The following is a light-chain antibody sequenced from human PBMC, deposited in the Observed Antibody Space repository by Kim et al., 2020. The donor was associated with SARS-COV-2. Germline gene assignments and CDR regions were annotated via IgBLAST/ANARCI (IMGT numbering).Light chain of an antibody. V-gene: IGKV2-30*01. Sequence: IMTQSPLSLPVTLGQPASISCRSSQSLIYSDGDIYLSWFHQRPGLSPRRLIYKVSHRVSGVPDRFSGSESGTDFTLRISRVEDEDVVVFFCFHDTRWPMYTVDQGTKLEI. CDR3: FHDTRWPMYT. CDR1: QSLIYSDGDIY. CDR2: KVS. J-gene: IGKJ2*01.